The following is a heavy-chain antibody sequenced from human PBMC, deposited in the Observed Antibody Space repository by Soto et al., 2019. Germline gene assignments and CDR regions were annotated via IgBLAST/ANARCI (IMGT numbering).Heavy chain of an antibody. CDR2: ISASGYSA. CDR1: GLAFSNYA. Sequence: EAHFLESGGGLVQPGGSLRLSCAASGLAFSNYAISWVRQAPGKGLEWVSTISASGYSAYYGGAVKGRFTTSRDNSKSTLYLQMNRLRADDTAVYYCAKGEQLSEPFDHWGQGTQVTVSS. V-gene: IGHV3-23*01. D-gene: IGHD5-18*01. CDR3: AKGEQLSEPFDH. J-gene: IGHJ4*02.